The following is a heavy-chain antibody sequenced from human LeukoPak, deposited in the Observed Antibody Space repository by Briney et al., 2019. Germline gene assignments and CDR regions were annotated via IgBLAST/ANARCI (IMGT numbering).Heavy chain of an antibody. V-gene: IGHV3-30*18. J-gene: IGHJ4*02. D-gene: IGHD3-10*01. Sequence: GGSLRLSCAASGFTLSSYGMHWVRQAPGKGLEWVAVISYDGSNKYYADSVKGRFTISRDNSKNTLYLQMNSLRAEDTAVYYCAKMGLYYGSGSYYNKGSFDYWGQGTLVTVSS. CDR3: AKMGLYYGSGSYYNKGSFDY. CDR2: ISYDGSNK. CDR1: GFTLSSYG.